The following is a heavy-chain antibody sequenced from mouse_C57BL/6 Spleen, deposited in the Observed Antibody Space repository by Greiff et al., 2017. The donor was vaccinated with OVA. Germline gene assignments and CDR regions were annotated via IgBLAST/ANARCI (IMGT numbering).Heavy chain of an antibody. CDR3: ARGYGSSYDAMDY. Sequence: QVQLQQPGAELVKPGASVKLSCKASGYTFTSYWMQWVKQRPGQGLEWIGEIDPSDSSTNYNQKFKGKATLTVDTSSSTAYMQLSSLTSEDSAVYYCARGYGSSYDAMDYWGQGTSVTVSS. CDR2: IDPSDSST. J-gene: IGHJ4*01. V-gene: IGHV1-50*01. D-gene: IGHD1-1*01. CDR1: GYTFTSYW.